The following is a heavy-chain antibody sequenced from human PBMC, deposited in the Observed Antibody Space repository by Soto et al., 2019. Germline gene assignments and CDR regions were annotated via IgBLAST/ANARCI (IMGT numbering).Heavy chain of an antibody. J-gene: IGHJ4*02. D-gene: IGHD2-2*01. CDR2: IDIGGNT. CDR3: ARGRGSTGYLGREHYFDY. Sequence: EVPVVESGGGLVQPGGSLRLSCAASGFSVTNNYMNWVRQAPGKGLEWVSIIDIGGNTYYADSVKDRFTISRDNSRNKLYLHMDSLRAEDTAVYYCARGRGSTGYLGREHYFDYWGQGTLVTVSP. V-gene: IGHV3-66*01. CDR1: GFSVTNNY.